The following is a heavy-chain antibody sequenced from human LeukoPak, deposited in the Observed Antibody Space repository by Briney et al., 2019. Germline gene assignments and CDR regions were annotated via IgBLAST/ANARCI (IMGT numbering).Heavy chain of an antibody. CDR1: GFTFSSYG. J-gene: IGHJ4*02. CDR3: AKDQYSSSWRPYYFDY. Sequence: GGSLRLSCAASGFTFSSYGMHWVRQAPGKGLEWVAVIWYDGSNKYYADSVKGRFTISRDNSKSTLYLQMNSPRAEDTAVYYCAKDQYSSSWRPYYFDYWGQGTLVTVSS. V-gene: IGHV3-33*06. CDR2: IWYDGSNK. D-gene: IGHD6-13*01.